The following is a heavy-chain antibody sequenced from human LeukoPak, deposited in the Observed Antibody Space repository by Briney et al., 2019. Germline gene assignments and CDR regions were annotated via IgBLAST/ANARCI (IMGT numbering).Heavy chain of an antibody. V-gene: IGHV1-46*01. D-gene: IGHD3-10*01. CDR1: GYTFTSYY. Sequence: GASVKVSCKASGYTFTSYYMHWVRQAPGQGLEWMGIINPSGGSTSYAQKFQGRVTMIRDTSTSTVYMELSSLRSGDTAVYYCARGWFGELLDAEYFQHWGQGTLVTVSS. CDR3: ARGWFGELLDAEYFQH. CDR2: INPSGGST. J-gene: IGHJ1*01.